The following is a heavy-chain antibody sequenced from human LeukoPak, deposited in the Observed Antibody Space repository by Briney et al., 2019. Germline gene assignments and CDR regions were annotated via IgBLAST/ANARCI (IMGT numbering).Heavy chain of an antibody. CDR2: IYYSGSP. V-gene: IGHV4-30-4*01. D-gene: IGHD1-1*01. Sequence: PSQTLSLTCTVSGGSISSGDYYWSWIRQPPGKGLEWIGYIYYSGSPYYNPSLQSRTIISLHTSKNQLSLKLSSVTAADTAVYYCARALYNRFFDYWGQGTLVTVSS. J-gene: IGHJ4*02. CDR1: GGSISSGDYY. CDR3: ARALYNRFFDY.